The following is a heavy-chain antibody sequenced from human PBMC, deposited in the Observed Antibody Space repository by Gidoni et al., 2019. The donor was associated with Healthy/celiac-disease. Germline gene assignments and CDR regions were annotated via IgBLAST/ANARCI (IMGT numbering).Heavy chain of an antibody. J-gene: IGHJ4*02. CDR2: ISYDGSNK. D-gene: IGHD5-12*01. CDR1: GFPFSSYA. V-gene: IGHV3-30-3*01. Sequence: QVQLVASGGGVVQPGRSRRLSCAASGFPFSSYAMHWVRQAPGQGLGWVAVISYDGSNKYYADSVKGRFTISRDNSKNTLYLQMNSLRAEDTAVYYCAREGGYDIFDYWGQGTLVTVSS. CDR3: AREGGYDIFDY.